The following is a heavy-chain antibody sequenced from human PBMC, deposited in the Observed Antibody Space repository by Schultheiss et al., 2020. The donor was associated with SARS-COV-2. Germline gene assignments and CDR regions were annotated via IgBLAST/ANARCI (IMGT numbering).Heavy chain of an antibody. CDR1: GGSFSSYY. CDR3: ALNQLRYGYGMDV. CDR2: IYYSGST. V-gene: IGHV4-59*12. J-gene: IGHJ6*02. Sequence: SETLSLTCAVYGGSFSSYYWSWIRQPPGKGLEWIGYIYYSGSTNYNPSLKSRVTISVDTSKNQFSLKLSSVTAADTAVYYCALNQLRYGYGMDVWGQGTTVTVSS. D-gene: IGHD2-2*01.